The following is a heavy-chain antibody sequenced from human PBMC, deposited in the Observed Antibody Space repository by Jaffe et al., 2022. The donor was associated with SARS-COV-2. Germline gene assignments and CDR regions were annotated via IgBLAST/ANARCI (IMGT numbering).Heavy chain of an antibody. D-gene: IGHD2-21*02. V-gene: IGHV3-33*01. J-gene: IGHJ5*02. CDR1: GFTFSSYG. Sequence: QVQLVESGGGVVQPGRSLRLSCAASGFTFSSYGMHWVRQAPGKGLEWVAVIWYDGSNKYYADSVKGRFTISRDNSKNTLYLQMNSLRAEDTAVYYCARDLEAYCGGDCYLPYNWFDPWGQGTLVTVSS. CDR2: IWYDGSNK. CDR3: ARDLEAYCGGDCYLPYNWFDP.